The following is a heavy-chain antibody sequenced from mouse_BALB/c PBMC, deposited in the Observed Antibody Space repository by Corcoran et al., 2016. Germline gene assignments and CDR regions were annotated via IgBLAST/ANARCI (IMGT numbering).Heavy chain of an antibody. J-gene: IGHJ4*01. CDR2: ISPGNGDI. CDR3: KRYDYDAMDY. Sequence: QVQLQQSDAEVVKPGASVKISCKASGYTFTDHAIHWVKQTPEQGLEWIGYISPGNGDIKYNEKFKGKATLTTDKTSSTAYMQLTSLTSEDSAVYCCKRYDYDAMDYGGQGTSVAVSS. V-gene: IGHV1S53*02. CDR1: GYTFTDHA.